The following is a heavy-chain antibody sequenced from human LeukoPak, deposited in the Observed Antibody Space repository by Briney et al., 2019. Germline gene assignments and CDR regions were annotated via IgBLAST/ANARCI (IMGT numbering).Heavy chain of an antibody. CDR1: GFTFSSYS. CDR2: ISSSSSTI. V-gene: IGHV3-48*04. Sequence: GGSLRLSCAASGFTFSSYSIDWVRQAPGKGLEWLSYISSSSSTIYFADSVEGRFTISRDNAKNSAYLHMNSLRAEDTAVYYCARVWSSGYTKDYWGQGTLVTVS. CDR3: ARVWSSGYTKDY. D-gene: IGHD3-22*01. J-gene: IGHJ4*02.